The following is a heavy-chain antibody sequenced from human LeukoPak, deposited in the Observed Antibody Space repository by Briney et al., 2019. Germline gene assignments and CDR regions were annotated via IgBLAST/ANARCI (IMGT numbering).Heavy chain of an antibody. CDR3: ARDLVAARPGDNWFDP. Sequence: SETLSLTCTVSGYYLSSGYYWGWIPHPPGNGLEWIGRIYHSGSTYYNPSLKSRVTISVHTSKTQFCLKLSSVTAADTVVYYCARDLVAARPGDNWFDPWGQGTLVTVSS. CDR1: GYYLSSGYY. CDR2: IYHSGST. D-gene: IGHD6-6*01. V-gene: IGHV4-38-2*02. J-gene: IGHJ5*02.